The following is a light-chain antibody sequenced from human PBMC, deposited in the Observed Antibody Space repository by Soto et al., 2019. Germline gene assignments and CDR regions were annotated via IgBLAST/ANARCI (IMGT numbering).Light chain of an antibody. CDR1: QSVSSN. CDR2: GAF. J-gene: IGKJ1*01. CDR3: QQYNNWPPWT. V-gene: IGKV3-15*01. Sequence: EIVMTQSPATLSVSPGERATLSCRASQSVSSNLAWYQQKPGQAPSLLIYGAFTRATGIPDRFSGSGSETEFTLTISSLQSEDFAVYYCQQYNNWPPWTYGQGTKVDIK.